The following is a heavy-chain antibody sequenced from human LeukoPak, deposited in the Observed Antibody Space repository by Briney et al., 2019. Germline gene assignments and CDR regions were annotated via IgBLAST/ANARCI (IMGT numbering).Heavy chain of an antibody. Sequence: SETLSLTCTVSGGSLSSHYWSWIRQPPGKGLELIGHIYYTGTTFYNPSLNSRVTIPLDTSRNQFSLRLTSVTAADTAVYYCARFSSGCSTASCHLAYWGQGTLVTVSS. D-gene: IGHD1-26*01. CDR1: GGSLSSHY. V-gene: IGHV4-59*11. J-gene: IGHJ4*02. CDR3: ARFSSGCSTASCHLAY. CDR2: IYYTGTT.